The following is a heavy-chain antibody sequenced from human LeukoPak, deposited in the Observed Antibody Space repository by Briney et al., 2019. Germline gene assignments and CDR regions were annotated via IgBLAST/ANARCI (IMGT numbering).Heavy chain of an antibody. V-gene: IGHV3-74*01. CDR2: INSDGSST. J-gene: IGHJ4*02. D-gene: IGHD6-6*01. Sequence: GGSLRLSCAASGFTFSSYWMHWVRQAPGKGLVWVTRINSDGSSTSYADSGKGRFTISRDNAKNTLYLQMNSLRAEDTAVYYCASPSSSPFDYWGQGTLVTVSS. CDR3: ASPSSSPFDY. CDR1: GFTFSSYW.